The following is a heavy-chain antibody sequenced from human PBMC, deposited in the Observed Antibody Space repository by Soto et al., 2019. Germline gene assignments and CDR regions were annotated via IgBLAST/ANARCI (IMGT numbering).Heavy chain of an antibody. V-gene: IGHV3-23*01. CDR2: ISGSGGST. D-gene: IGHD4-17*01. Sequence: PGGSLRLSCAASGFTFSSYAMIWVRQAPGKGLEWVSAISGSGGSTYYADSVKGRFTISRDNSKNTLYLQMNSLRAEDTAVYYCAKDMRHGVRPYYFEYWGQGTLVTVSS. CDR3: AKDMRHGVRPYYFEY. CDR1: GFTFSSYA. J-gene: IGHJ4*02.